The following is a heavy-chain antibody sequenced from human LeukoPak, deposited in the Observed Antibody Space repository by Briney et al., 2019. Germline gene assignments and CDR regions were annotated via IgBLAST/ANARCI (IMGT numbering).Heavy chain of an antibody. J-gene: IGHJ6*03. CDR1: GGSISSYY. CDR3: ARVGYYYYYYMDV. Sequence: SETLSLTCTVSGGSISSYYWSWIRQPPGKGLEWIGYIYYSGSTNYNPSLKSRVTISVDTSKNQFSLKLSSVTAADTAVYYCARVGYYYYYYMDVWGKGTTVTVSS. V-gene: IGHV4-59*01. CDR2: IYYSGST.